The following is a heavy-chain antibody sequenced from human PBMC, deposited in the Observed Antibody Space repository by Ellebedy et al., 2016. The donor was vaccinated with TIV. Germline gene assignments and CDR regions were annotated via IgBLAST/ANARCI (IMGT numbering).Heavy chain of an antibody. V-gene: IGHV4-39*07. CDR2: IYYSGST. CDR1: GGSISSSSYY. J-gene: IGHJ5*02. CDR3: ARRHYYAPFDP. Sequence: MPSETLSLTCTVSGGSISSSSYYWGWIRQPPGKGLEWIGSIYYSGSTYYNPSLKSRVTISVDTSKNQFSLKLSSVTAADTAVYYCARRHYYAPFDPWGQGTLVTVSS. D-gene: IGHD3-10*01.